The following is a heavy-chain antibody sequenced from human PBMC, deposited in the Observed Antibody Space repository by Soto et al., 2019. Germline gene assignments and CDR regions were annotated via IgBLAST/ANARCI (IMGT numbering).Heavy chain of an antibody. D-gene: IGHD1-7*01. CDR3: ARDNESGELELKGPWFDP. V-gene: IGHV4-31*03. CDR2: IYYSGST. J-gene: IGHJ5*02. Sequence: PSETLSLTCTVSGGSISSGGYYWSWIRQHPGKGLEWIGYIYYSGSTYYNPSLKSRVTISVDTSKNQFSLKLSSVTAADTAVYYCARDNESGELELKGPWFDPWGQGTLVTVSS. CDR1: GGSISSGGYY.